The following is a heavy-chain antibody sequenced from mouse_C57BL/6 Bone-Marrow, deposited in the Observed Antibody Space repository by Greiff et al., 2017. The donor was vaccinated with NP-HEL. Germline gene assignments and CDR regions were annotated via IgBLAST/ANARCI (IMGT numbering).Heavy chain of an antibody. J-gene: IGHJ1*03. CDR3: ARDNWDWYFDV. Sequence: EVMLVESGGGLVQSGRSLRLSCATSGFTFSDFYMEWVRQAPGKGLEWIAASRNKANDYTTAYSASVKGRFIVSRDTSQSILYLQMNALRAEDTAIYYCARDNWDWYFDVWGTGTTVTVSS. D-gene: IGHD4-1*01. CDR1: GFTFSDFY. CDR2: SRNKANDYTT. V-gene: IGHV7-1*01.